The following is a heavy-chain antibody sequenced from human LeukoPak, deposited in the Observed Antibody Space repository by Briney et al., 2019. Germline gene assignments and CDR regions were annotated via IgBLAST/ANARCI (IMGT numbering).Heavy chain of an antibody. J-gene: IGHJ4*02. D-gene: IGHD3-10*01. V-gene: IGHV4-39*01. Sequence: SETLSLTCTMSGGSINSSSYYWGWIRQPPGEALEWIGSIYHSGYTYYNPSLKSRVTISVDTSKSQFSLKLSSVTAADTAVYYCARSSMFRGVTVDYWGQGTLVTVSS. CDR2: IYHSGYT. CDR3: ARSSMFRGVTVDY. CDR1: GGSINSSSYY.